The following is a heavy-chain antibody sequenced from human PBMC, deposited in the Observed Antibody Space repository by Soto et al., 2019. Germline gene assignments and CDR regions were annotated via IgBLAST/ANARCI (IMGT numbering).Heavy chain of an antibody. CDR2: INPNSGGT. Sequence: GASVRVSCRASGYTLTGYYLHWVRQAPGQGLEWMGWINPNSGGTNYAQKFQGWVTMTRDTSISTAYMELSRLRSDDTAVYYCARERGYSYGYGSDAFDIWGQGTMVTV. CDR3: ARERGYSYGYGSDAFDI. J-gene: IGHJ3*02. D-gene: IGHD5-18*01. CDR1: GYTLTGYY. V-gene: IGHV1-2*04.